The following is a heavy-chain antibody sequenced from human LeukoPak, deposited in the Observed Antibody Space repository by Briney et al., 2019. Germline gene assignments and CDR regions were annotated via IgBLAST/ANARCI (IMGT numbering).Heavy chain of an antibody. V-gene: IGHV4-59*01. J-gene: IGHJ3*02. CDR3: ARDWNDSSGYGGFEI. CDR1: GGSISSYY. D-gene: IGHD3-22*01. Sequence: SETLSLTCTVSGGSISSYYWSWIRQPPGKGLEWIGYISYSGSTNYNPSLKSRAAITVDTSKNQFSLNLRSVTAADTAVYYCARDWNDSSGYGGFEIWGQGTMVTVSS. CDR2: ISYSGST.